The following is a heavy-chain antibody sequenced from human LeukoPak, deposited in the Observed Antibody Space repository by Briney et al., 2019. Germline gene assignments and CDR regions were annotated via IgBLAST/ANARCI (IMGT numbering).Heavy chain of an antibody. CDR1: GFTFSSYA. J-gene: IGHJ4*02. D-gene: IGHD3-22*01. Sequence: PGRSLRLSCAASGFTFSSYAMHWVRQAPGKGLEWVAVISYDGSNKYYADSVKGRFTISRDNSKNTLYLQMNSLRAEDTAVYYCARAYYDSSGYPFDYWGQGTLVTVSS. CDR2: ISYDGSNK. V-gene: IGHV3-30-3*01. CDR3: ARAYYDSSGYPFDY.